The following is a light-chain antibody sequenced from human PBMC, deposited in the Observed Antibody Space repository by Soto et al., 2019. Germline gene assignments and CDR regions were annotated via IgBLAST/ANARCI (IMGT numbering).Light chain of an antibody. CDR3: QLYNGH. V-gene: IGKV1-5*01. Sequence: DIQMTQSPSTLSASVGDRVTITCRASQNINTWLAWYQQKPGEAPKVLIYAASSLKSGVPSRFSGSGSGTEFTLTISSLQPDDFATYYCQLYNGHFXGGTKVDIK. J-gene: IGKJ4*01. CDR2: AAS. CDR1: QNINTW.